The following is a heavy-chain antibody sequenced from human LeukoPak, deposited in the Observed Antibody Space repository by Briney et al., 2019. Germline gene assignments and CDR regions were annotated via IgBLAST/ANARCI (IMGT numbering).Heavy chain of an antibody. CDR3: AKRKIVVPAAREFDY. J-gene: IGHJ4*02. D-gene: IGHD2-2*01. V-gene: IGHV3-23*01. CDR2: ISGSGGST. Sequence: GGSLRVSCAASGFTFSSYAMSWVRQAPGKGLEWVSAISGSGGSTYYADSVKGRFTISRDNSKNTLYLQMNSLRAEDTAVYYCAKRKIVVPAAREFDYWGQGTLVTVSS. CDR1: GFTFSSYA.